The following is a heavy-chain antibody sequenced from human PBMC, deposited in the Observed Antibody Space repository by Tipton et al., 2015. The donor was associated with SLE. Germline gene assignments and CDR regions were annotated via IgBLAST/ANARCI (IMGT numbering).Heavy chain of an antibody. D-gene: IGHD6-13*01. CDR1: GYSISSGYY. V-gene: IGHV4-38-2*02. CDR2: INHSGST. J-gene: IGHJ5*02. Sequence: TLSLTCTVSGYSISSGYYWGWIRQPPGKGLEWIGEINHSGSTNYNPSLKSRVTISVDTSKNQFSLKLSSVTAADTAVYYCAREAAGTSGNWFDPWGQGTLVTVSS. CDR3: AREAAGTSGNWFDP.